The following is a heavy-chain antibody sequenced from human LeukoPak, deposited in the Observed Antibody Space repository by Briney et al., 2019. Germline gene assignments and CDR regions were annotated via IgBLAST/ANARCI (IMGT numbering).Heavy chain of an antibody. V-gene: IGHV3-30*03. CDR3: ARVLAARFDY. CDR2: ISYDGSNK. CDR1: GFTFSSYS. Sequence: GGSLRLSCAASGFTFSSYSMNWVRQAPGKGLEWVAVISYDGSNKYYADSVKGRFTISRDNSKNTLYLQMNSLRAEDTAVYYCARVLAARFDYWGQGTLVTVSS. D-gene: IGHD6-6*01. J-gene: IGHJ4*02.